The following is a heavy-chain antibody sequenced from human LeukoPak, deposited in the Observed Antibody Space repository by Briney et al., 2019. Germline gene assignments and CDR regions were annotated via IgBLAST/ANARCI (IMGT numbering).Heavy chain of an antibody. Sequence: GGSLRLSCAASGFTFSDYYMSWIRQAPGKGLEWVSYISSSDTTYYADSVKGRFTISRDNSNNTLFLHLNSLRGEDTAVYYCTRNSGWYGLSWGQGTLVTVSS. V-gene: IGHV3-11*01. CDR2: ISSSDTT. CDR1: GFTFSDYY. D-gene: IGHD6-19*01. J-gene: IGHJ1*01. CDR3: TRNSGWYGLS.